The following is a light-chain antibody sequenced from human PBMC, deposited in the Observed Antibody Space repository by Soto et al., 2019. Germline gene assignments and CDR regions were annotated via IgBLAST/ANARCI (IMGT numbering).Light chain of an antibody. Sequence: QSALTQPASVSGSPGQSITISCTGTSSDVGDYNYVSWYQQHPGKAPKLMIYDVSNRPSGVSNRFSGSKSGNTASLTISGLQAEDEADYYCSSYTSSSTPRVFGGGTKLTVL. V-gene: IGLV2-14*01. CDR1: SSDVGDYNY. J-gene: IGLJ3*02. CDR2: DVS. CDR3: SSYTSSSTPRV.